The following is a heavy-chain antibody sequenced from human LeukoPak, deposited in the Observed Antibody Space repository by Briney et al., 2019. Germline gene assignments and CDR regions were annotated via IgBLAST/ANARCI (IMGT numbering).Heavy chain of an antibody. CDR3: ARSGYRDYYYYGMDV. V-gene: IGHV3-23*01. D-gene: IGHD3-22*01. CDR1: GFTVSSNY. J-gene: IGHJ6*02. CDR2: ISGSGGST. Sequence: GGSLRLSCAASGFTVSSNYMSWVRQAPGKGLEWVSAISGSGGSTYYADSVKGRFTISRDNSKNTLYLQMNSLRAEDTAVYYCARSGYRDYYYYGMDVWGQGTTVTVSS.